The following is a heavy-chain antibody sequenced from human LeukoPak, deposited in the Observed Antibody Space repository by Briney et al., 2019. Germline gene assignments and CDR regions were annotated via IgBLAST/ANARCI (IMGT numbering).Heavy chain of an antibody. CDR3: AKEGTAQISTWYDN. Sequence: PGRSLRLSCAGAGFTFSNYGMHWVRQAPGKGLEWLAVISYEGRTMYYADSVKGRFTISRDNSRNTLFLQMNSLSPDDTAVYYCAKEGTAQISTWYDNWGQGTLVTVSS. CDR2: ISYEGRTM. D-gene: IGHD2-2*01. J-gene: IGHJ4*02. V-gene: IGHV3-30*18. CDR1: GFTFSNYG.